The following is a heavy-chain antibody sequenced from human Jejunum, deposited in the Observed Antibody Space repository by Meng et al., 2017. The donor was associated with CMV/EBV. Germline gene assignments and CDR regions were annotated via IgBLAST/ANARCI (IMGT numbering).Heavy chain of an antibody. Sequence: GFTFSSDGMTWVRRAPGKGMDWVSTISGSGDRTYYSDSVKGRFTISRDNSKSTLFLQMNSLRAEDTAVYFYAKYNYGDFINWLDPWGQGTLVTVPS. J-gene: IGHJ5*02. CDR1: GFTFSSDG. CDR2: ISGSGDRT. V-gene: IGHV3-23*01. D-gene: IGHD4-17*01. CDR3: AKYNYGDFINWLDP.